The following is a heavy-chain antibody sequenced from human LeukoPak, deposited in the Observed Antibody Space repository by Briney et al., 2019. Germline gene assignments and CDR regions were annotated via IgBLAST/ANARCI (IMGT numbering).Heavy chain of an antibody. V-gene: IGHV3-11*04. CDR3: ARAAAGTPYYYYMDV. Sequence: LSLTCTVSGGSISSTIYYWGWIRQPPGKGLEWVSAISKSGDSTFYADSVKGRFTISRDNAKNSLYLQMNSLRAEDTAVYYCARAAAGTPYYYYMDVWGKGTTVTVSS. CDR1: GGSISSTIYY. J-gene: IGHJ6*03. D-gene: IGHD6-13*01. CDR2: ISKSGDST.